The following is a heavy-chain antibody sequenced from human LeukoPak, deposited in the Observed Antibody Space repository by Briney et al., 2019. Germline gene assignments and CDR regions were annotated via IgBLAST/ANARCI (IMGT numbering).Heavy chain of an antibody. V-gene: IGHV4-59*01. Sequence: PSETLSLTCTVSGGSISSYYWSWIRQPPGKGLEWIGYIYYSGPTNYNPSLTSRVTISLDTSRNQFSLKLTSVTAADTAVYYCARNEYDSSGYYFQGYYYHMDVWGKGTTVTVSS. D-gene: IGHD3-22*01. CDR1: GGSISSYY. J-gene: IGHJ6*03. CDR3: ARNEYDSSGYYFQGYYYHMDV. CDR2: IYYSGPT.